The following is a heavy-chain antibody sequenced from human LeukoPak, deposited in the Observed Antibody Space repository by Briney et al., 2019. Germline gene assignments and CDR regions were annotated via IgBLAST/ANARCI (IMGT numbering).Heavy chain of an antibody. CDR1: GDTFTSYY. Sequence: ASVKVTCKASGDTFTSYYMHWVRQAPGQGLEWMRIINPSAGSTSYAQKFQGRVTMTRDMSTSTVYMELSSLRSEDTAVYYCARAGLTGNFFSRLYYYYMDVWGKGTTVTVSS. J-gene: IGHJ6*03. CDR3: ARAGLTGNFFSRLYYYYMDV. CDR2: INPSAGST. V-gene: IGHV1-46*01. D-gene: IGHD3-9*01.